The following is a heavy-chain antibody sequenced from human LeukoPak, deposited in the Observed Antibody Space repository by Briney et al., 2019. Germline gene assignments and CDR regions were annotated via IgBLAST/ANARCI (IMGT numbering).Heavy chain of an antibody. CDR3: TVQMTTIQWIDY. CDR1: GFAASGFTFSGSA. CDR2: IRSKTNSYAT. V-gene: IGHV3-73*01. J-gene: IGHJ4*02. D-gene: IGHD5-24*01. Sequence: PGGSLRLSCAASGFAASGFTFSGSAMHWVRQTSGKGLEWVGRIRSKTNSYATAYAASVKGRFTISREDSKNTAYLQMNSLKTEDTAVYYCTVQMTTIQWIDYWGQGTLVTVSS.